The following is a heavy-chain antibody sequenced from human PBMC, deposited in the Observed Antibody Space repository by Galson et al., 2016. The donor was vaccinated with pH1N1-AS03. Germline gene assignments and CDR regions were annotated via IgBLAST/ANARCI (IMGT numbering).Heavy chain of an antibody. CDR2: IFPGDSDT. V-gene: IGHV5-51*01. D-gene: IGHD6-6*01. CDR1: QYIFDNYW. J-gene: IGHJ4*02. Sequence: QSGAEVKKPGESLRISCEASQYIFDNYWIAWVRQVPGKGLQWMGIIFPGDSDTRYSPTFQGQVTISADRSVNTAYLQWSSLKASDTAIYYCARHGSPSILSYYFDYWGQGAQVIVSS. CDR3: ARHGSPSILSYYFDY.